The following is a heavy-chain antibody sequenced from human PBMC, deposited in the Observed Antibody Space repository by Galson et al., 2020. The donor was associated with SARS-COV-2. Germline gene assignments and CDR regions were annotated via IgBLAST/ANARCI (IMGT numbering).Heavy chain of an antibody. CDR1: GYILTELS. D-gene: IGHD6-13*01. Sequence: ASVKVSCKVSGYILTELSMHWVRQAPGKGLEWMGGSDPEDGETIYAQKFQGRVTMTEDTSTDTAYMELSSLRSEDTAVYYCATGPGIAAAGSRWFDPWGQGTLVTVSS. CDR3: ATGPGIAAAGSRWFDP. V-gene: IGHV1-24*01. J-gene: IGHJ5*02. CDR2: SDPEDGET.